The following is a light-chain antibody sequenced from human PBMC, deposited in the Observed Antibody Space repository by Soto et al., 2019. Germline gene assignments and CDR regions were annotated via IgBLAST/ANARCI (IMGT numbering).Light chain of an antibody. V-gene: IGKV3-11*01. CDR1: QRVSTF. CDR3: QQSHNWPRT. Sequence: EIVLTQSPGTLSLSPGDRATLSCRASQRVSTFLAWYQQRPGQAPRLPISEASNRATGIPARFSGSGSGTDFTLTISSLEPEDFAVYYCQQSHNWPRTFGQGTKVEIK. CDR2: EAS. J-gene: IGKJ1*01.